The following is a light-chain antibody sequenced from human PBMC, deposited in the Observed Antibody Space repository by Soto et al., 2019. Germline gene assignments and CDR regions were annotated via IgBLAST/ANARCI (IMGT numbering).Light chain of an antibody. CDR1: SSNIGAGYD. CDR3: QSYDSSLSDHYV. J-gene: IGLJ1*01. V-gene: IGLV1-40*01. CDR2: GNS. Sequence: QSVLTQPPSVSGAPGQRVTISCTGGSSNIGAGYDVHWYQQLPGTAPKLLIYGNSNRPSGVPDRFSGSKSGTSASLAITGLQAEDEADYYCQSYDSSLSDHYVFGTGTKLTVL.